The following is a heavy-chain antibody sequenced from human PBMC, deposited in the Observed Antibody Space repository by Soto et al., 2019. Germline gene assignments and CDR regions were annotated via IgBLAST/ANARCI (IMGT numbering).Heavy chain of an antibody. D-gene: IGHD3-16*01. CDR1: GGSFSGYY. CDR3: ARGGGYLYYGMDV. CDR2: INHSGST. Sequence: SETLSLTCAVYGGSFSGYYWSWIRQPPGKGLEWIGEINHSGSTNYNPSLKSRVTISVDTSKNQFSLKLSSVTAADTAVYYCARGGGYLYYGMDVWGQGTTVTASS. V-gene: IGHV4-34*01. J-gene: IGHJ6*02.